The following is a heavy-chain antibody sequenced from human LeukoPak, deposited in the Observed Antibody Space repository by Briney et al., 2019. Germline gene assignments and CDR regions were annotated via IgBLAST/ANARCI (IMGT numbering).Heavy chain of an antibody. D-gene: IGHD6-13*01. J-gene: IGHJ4*02. CDR2: ISGSGGST. CDR1: GFTFSSYA. Sequence: QPGGSLRLSCAASGFTFSSYAVSWVRQAPGKGLEWVSAISGSGGSTYYADSVKGRFTISRDNSKSTLYLQMNSLRAEDTAVYYCAKVESAAAGTGFDYWGQGTLVTVSS. CDR3: AKVESAAAGTGFDY. V-gene: IGHV3-23*01.